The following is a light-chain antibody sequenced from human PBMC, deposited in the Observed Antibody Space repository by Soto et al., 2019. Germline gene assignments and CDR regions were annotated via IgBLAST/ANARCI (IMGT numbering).Light chain of an antibody. CDR1: QHVDRY. CDR2: SAS. V-gene: IGKV1-39*01. Sequence: DIQMTQSPSSLSASVGDSVTITCRTSQHVDRYLSWYQQIPGRAPKLLIYSASSLASGVPPRFRGSAAGTEFTLSISSLQREDFATYFCQQSSNIPWTFGQGTKVEMK. CDR3: QQSSNIPWT. J-gene: IGKJ1*01.